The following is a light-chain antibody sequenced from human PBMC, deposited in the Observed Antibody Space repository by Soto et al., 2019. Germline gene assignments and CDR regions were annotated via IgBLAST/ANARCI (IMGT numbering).Light chain of an antibody. V-gene: IGKV1-5*01. Sequence: DIQMTQFPSTLSASVGDTVTITCRASRSDSTWLAWYQQKPGKAPNLLIYGASGLQNGVPSRFTGSGSGTEFTLTITGLQPEDFGTYYCQQSSVTPRSFGQGTKVDI. CDR1: RSDSTW. CDR2: GAS. CDR3: QQSSVTPRS. J-gene: IGKJ1*01.